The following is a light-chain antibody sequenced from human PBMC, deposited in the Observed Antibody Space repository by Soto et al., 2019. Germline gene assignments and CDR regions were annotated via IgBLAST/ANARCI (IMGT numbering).Light chain of an antibody. CDR2: GAS. Sequence: EIVLTQSPGTLSLSPGERATLSCRASQSVNSTYLAWYQQNPGQAPRLLIYGASSRATGIPDRFSGSGSGTDFTLTISRLEPDDFAVYFCQQYGSSSYTFGQGTKLEIK. V-gene: IGKV3-20*01. CDR3: QQYGSSSYT. J-gene: IGKJ2*01. CDR1: QSVNSTY.